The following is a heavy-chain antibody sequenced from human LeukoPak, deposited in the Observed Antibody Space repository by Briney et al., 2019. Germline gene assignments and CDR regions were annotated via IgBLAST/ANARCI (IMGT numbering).Heavy chain of an antibody. Sequence: GGSLRLSCVPSGFTFSIYDVNWVRQAPGKGLEWISYISTSGATMHYADSVEGRFTISRDNARNSLYLQMNSLRAEDTAVYYCARGSFWGQGTLVTVSS. CDR1: GFTFSIYD. CDR2: ISTSGATM. V-gene: IGHV3-48*03. J-gene: IGHJ4*02. CDR3: ARGSF.